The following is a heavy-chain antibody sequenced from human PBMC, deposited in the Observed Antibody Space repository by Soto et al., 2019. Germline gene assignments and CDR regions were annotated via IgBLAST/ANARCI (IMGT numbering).Heavy chain of an antibody. CDR3: AVYSGYESEFDY. V-gene: IGHV3-23*01. CDR2: ISGSGGST. D-gene: IGHD5-12*01. J-gene: IGHJ4*02. CDR1: GFTFSSYA. Sequence: PGGSLRLSCAASGFTFSSYAMSWVRQAPGKGLEWVSAISGSGGSTYYADSVKGRFTISRGNSKNTLYLQMNSLRAEDTAVYYCAVYSGYESEFDYWGQETLVTVPS.